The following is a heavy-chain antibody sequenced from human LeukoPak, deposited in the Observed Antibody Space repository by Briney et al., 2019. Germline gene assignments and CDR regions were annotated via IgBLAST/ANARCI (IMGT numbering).Heavy chain of an antibody. Sequence: GGSLRLSCAASGFTFSSYAMSWVRQAPGKGLKWVSAISGSGGSTYYADSVKGRFTISRDNSKNTLYLQMNSLRAEDTAVYYCAKVLVRGIVRAGSDYWGQGTLVTVSS. V-gene: IGHV3-23*01. CDR3: AKVLVRGIVRAGSDY. D-gene: IGHD6-6*01. J-gene: IGHJ4*02. CDR2: ISGSGGST. CDR1: GFTFSSYA.